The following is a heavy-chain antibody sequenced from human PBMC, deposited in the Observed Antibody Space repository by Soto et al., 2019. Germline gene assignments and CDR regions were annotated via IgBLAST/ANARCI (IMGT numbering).Heavy chain of an antibody. CDR3: ARGEGPPTVYYMEV. Sequence: EASVKVSCKASGYTFTSYDINWVRQATGQGLEWMGWMNPNSGNTGYAQKFQGRVTMTRNTSISTAYMELSSLRSEDTAVYYCARGEGPPTVYYMEVWGKGTTVTVSS. J-gene: IGHJ6*03. V-gene: IGHV1-8*01. D-gene: IGHD1-1*01. CDR1: GYTFTSYD. CDR2: MNPNSGNT.